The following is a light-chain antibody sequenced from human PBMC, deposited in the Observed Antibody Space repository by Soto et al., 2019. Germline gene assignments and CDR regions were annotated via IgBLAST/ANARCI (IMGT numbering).Light chain of an antibody. Sequence: AIQLTQSPSSLSASVGDRVTITCRASEAIRSALGWYQQKPGKVPKLLIYAASILQSGVPSRFSGSGSGTDFTLTISSLRPEDFATYYYLLDFRYFWGLGQGTKVDLK. CDR3: LLDFRYFWG. J-gene: IGKJ1*01. CDR2: AAS. CDR1: EAIRSA. V-gene: IGKV1-6*01.